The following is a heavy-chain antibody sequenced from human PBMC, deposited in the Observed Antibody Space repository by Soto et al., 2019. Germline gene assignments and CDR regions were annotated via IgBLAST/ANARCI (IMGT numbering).Heavy chain of an antibody. D-gene: IGHD3-10*01. CDR3: AKDRGRGSPVSGGLDV. Sequence: EVQLVESGGGLVKPGGSLRLSCAASGFTFSHYSMNWVRQAPGKGLEWVAFVSSTSSYIYYAGSVKDRFTISRDNATNSLFLQMNTLRAEDTAVYYCAKDRGRGSPVSGGLDVWGQGTTVTVSS. CDR1: GFTFSHYS. J-gene: IGHJ6*02. CDR2: VSSTSSYI. V-gene: IGHV3-21*01.